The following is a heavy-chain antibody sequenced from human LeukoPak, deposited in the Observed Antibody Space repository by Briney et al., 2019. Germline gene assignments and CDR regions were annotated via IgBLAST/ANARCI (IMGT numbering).Heavy chain of an antibody. V-gene: IGHV4-59*08. D-gene: IGHD3-22*01. CDR1: GGSISSYY. CDR2: VYYSGST. Sequence: SETLSLTCTVSGGSISSYYWSWIRQPPGKGLEWIGYVYYSGSTNYNPPLKSRVTISVDTSKTQFSLKLSSVTAADAAVYYCARLPSTYYSVPYYFDCWGQGTLVTVSS. CDR3: ARLPSTYYSVPYYFDC. J-gene: IGHJ4*02.